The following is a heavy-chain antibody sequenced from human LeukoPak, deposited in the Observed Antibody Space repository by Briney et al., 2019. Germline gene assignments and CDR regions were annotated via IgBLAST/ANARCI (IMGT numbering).Heavy chain of an antibody. CDR2: IYYSGST. V-gene: IGHV4-59*08. Sequence: TPSETLSLTCTVSGGSISSYYWSWIRQPPGKGLEWIGYIYYSGSTNYNPSLKSRVTISVDTSKNQFSLKLSSVTAADTAVYYCARRGGSYYFDYWGQGTLVTVSS. CDR3: ARRGGSYYFDY. CDR1: GGSISSYY. J-gene: IGHJ4*02. D-gene: IGHD1-26*01.